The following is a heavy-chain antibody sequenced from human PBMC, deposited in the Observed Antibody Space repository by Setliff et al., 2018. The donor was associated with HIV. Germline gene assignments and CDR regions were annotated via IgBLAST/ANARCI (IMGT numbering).Heavy chain of an antibody. J-gene: IGHJ4*02. CDR2: INGSGST. D-gene: IGHD6-19*01. Sequence: PSETLSLTCAVYGESFSDYSWTWIRQPPEKGLEWIGEINGSGSTSYNPSLKSRFTISVDISNNQFSLNLKSVTAADTAVFYCARRISFIAGEVAGNFDYWGQGTPVTVSS. CDR3: ARRISFIAGEVAGNFDY. CDR1: GESFSDYS. V-gene: IGHV4-34*01.